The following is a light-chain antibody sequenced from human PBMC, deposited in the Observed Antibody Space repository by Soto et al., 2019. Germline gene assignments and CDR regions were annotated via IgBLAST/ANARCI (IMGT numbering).Light chain of an antibody. Sequence: DIQMTQSPSTLSASVGDRVTITCRASQSISSWLAWYQQKPGKAPKLLTYDASSLESGVPSRFSGSGSGTEFTLTITSLQPDDFATYCCHQYNTYSWTFGQGTKVAIK. CDR2: DAS. V-gene: IGKV1-5*01. J-gene: IGKJ1*01. CDR3: HQYNTYSWT. CDR1: QSISSW.